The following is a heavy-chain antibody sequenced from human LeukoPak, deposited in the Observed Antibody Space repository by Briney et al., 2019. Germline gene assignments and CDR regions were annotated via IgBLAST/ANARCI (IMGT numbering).Heavy chain of an antibody. CDR1: GVSISSSSYY. Sequence: SETLSLTCAVSGVSISSSSYYWGWIRQPPGKGLEWIGSIYYSGSTYYNPSLKSRVTISVDTSKNQFSLKLSSVTAADTAVYYCAREKAGKGWFDPWGQGALVTVSS. CDR3: AREKAGKGWFDP. D-gene: IGHD6-13*01. CDR2: IYYSGST. J-gene: IGHJ5*02. V-gene: IGHV4-39*07.